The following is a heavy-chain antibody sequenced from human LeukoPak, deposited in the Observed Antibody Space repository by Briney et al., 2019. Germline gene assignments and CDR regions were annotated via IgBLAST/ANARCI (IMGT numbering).Heavy chain of an antibody. Sequence: GESLKISCQVSGYIFTNYWIGWVRQMPGKGLESLGIIYPADSDTTYSPSFQGQVSISADKSISTVYLQWSSLRASDTAMYYCARQSRDGSKTRGYYFDYWGQGTLVTVSS. J-gene: IGHJ4*02. CDR2: IYPADSDT. CDR3: ARQSRDGSKTRGYYFDY. V-gene: IGHV5-51*01. CDR1: GYIFTNYW. D-gene: IGHD3-10*01.